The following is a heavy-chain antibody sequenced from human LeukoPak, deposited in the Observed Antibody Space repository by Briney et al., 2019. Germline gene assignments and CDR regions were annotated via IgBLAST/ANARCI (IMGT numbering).Heavy chain of an antibody. CDR1: GGSFSGYY. J-gene: IGHJ4*02. CDR3: ARSPGYSYGSGRHDY. D-gene: IGHD5-18*01. CDR2: INHSGST. Sequence: SETLSLTCAVYGGSFSGYYWSWIRQPPGKGLEWIGEINHSGSTNYNPSLKSRVTISVDTSKNQFSLKLSSVTAADTAVYYCARSPGYSYGSGRHDYWGREPWSPSPQ. V-gene: IGHV4-34*01.